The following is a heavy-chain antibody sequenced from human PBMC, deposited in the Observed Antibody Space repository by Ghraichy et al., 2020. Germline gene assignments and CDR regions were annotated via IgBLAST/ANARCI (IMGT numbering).Heavy chain of an antibody. J-gene: IGHJ6*04. CDR1: GGTFGSYA. CDR2: LIPVFRTP. V-gene: IGHV1-69*13. Sequence: SVKVSCKASGGTFGSYATSWVRQAPGQGLEWMGGLIPVFRTPNYAQKFQGRVTISADESTGTVYMEITSLTSEDTAVYYCARLRGWHVNGMDVWGKGTTVTVSS. D-gene: IGHD6-19*01. CDR3: ARLRGWHVNGMDV.